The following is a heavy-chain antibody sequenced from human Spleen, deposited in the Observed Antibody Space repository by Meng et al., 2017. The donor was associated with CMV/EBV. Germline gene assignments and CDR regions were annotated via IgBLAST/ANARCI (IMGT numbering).Heavy chain of an antibody. CDR2: IYHSGSM. J-gene: IGHJ6*02. V-gene: IGHV4-39*01. Sequence: SETLSLTCSVSGGSISSTSYYWGWFRQPPGKGLEWIGSIYHSGSMSGNPSLKSRVTMSVDTSKNQFSLKLSSVTAADTAVYYCATVAPSRSGHYYYYGMDVWGQGTTVTVSS. CDR1: GGSISSTSYY. CDR3: ATVAPSRSGHYYYYGMDV.